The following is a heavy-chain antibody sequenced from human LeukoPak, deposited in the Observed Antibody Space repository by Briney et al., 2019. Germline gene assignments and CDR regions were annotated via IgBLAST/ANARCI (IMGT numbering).Heavy chain of an antibody. D-gene: IGHD3-16*01. CDR3: AKGGELLVSYNYYMDV. J-gene: IGHJ6*03. CDR2: ISGSGGST. V-gene: IGHV3-23*01. CDR1: GFIFSSYA. Sequence: RSGGSLRLSCAASGFIFSSYAMSWVRQAPGKGLEWVSGISGSGGSTYYTDSVKGRFTMSRDNSKNTVYLQMNSLRAEDTALYYCAKGGELLVSYNYYMDVWGKGTTVTVSS.